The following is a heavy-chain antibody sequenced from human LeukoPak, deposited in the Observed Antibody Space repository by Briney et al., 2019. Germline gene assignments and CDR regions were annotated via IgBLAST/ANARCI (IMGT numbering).Heavy chain of an antibody. Sequence: PSETLSLTCTVSGGSINDYYWSWIRQPPGKGLEWIGYIYYSGSTNYDPSLKSRVTISLDTSKNQFSLKLTSVTAADTAVYYCAREGMTYNSGRYYFDYWGQGTLVTVSS. CDR1: GGSINDYY. CDR3: AREGMTYNSGRYYFDY. CDR2: IYYSGST. D-gene: IGHD6-19*01. J-gene: IGHJ4*02. V-gene: IGHV4-59*01.